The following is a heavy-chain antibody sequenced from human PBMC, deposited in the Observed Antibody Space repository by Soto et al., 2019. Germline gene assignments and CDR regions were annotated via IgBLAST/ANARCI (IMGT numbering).Heavy chain of an antibody. CDR3: ARHYQERVGSGTYNYYYFGMDV. Sequence: GESLKISCQVSGYSFTNYWIGWVRQMSGKGLEWMGIIYPGDSETRYSPSFQGQVTISADTSISTAYLQCNSLKASDTATYYCARHYQERVGSGTYNYYYFGMDVWSPGTTHTGSS. J-gene: IGHJ6*02. D-gene: IGHD3-10*01. CDR1: GYSFTNYW. CDR2: IYPGDSET. V-gene: IGHV5-51*01.